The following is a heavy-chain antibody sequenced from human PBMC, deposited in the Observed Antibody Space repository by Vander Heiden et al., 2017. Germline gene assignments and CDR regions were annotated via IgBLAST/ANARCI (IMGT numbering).Heavy chain of an antibody. CDR2: ISSSSTYI. J-gene: IGHJ4*02. CDR1: GFTFSTHT. CDR3: VRGLVDY. D-gene: IGHD6-19*01. Sequence: EVQRVESVGGLVKPGGSLRLSCAASGFTFSTHTMNWVRQAPGKGLEWVSSISSSSTYIYYADSVKGRFTISRDNAKNSLYRQMNSLRDEDTAVYYCVRGLVDYWGQGTLVTVSS. V-gene: IGHV3-21*01.